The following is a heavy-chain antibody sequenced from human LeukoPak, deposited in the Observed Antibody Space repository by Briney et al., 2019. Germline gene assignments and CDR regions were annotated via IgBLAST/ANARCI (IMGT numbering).Heavy chain of an antibody. D-gene: IGHD3-10*01. V-gene: IGHV3-7*01. CDR2: IKEDGNEK. CDR3: ARSKRVWFGVGGAFDI. Sequence: GGSLRLSCAASGFTFSSYSMNWVRQAPGKGLEWVANIKEDGNEKFYLDSVKGRFAISRDTAKKSVHLQMNSLRAEDTAVYYCARSKRVWFGVGGAFDIWGQGTMVTVSS. J-gene: IGHJ3*02. CDR1: GFTFSSYS.